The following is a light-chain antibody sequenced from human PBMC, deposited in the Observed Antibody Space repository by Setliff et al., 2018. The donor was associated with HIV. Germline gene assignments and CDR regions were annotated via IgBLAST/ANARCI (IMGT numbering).Light chain of an antibody. Sequence: QSALAQPASVSGSPGQTITISCTGTSSDIGGYNYVSWYQQHPGEAPKLIIYNVYNRPSGISSRFSGSKSGNTASLSISELRAEDETDYYCTSYTGGNTRIFGTGTRSPS. CDR2: NVY. CDR1: SSDIGGYNY. V-gene: IGLV2-14*03. J-gene: IGLJ1*01. CDR3: TSYTGGNTRI.